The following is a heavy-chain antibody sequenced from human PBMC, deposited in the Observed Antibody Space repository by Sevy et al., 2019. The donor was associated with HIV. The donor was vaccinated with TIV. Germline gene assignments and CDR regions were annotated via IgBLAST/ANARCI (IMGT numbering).Heavy chain of an antibody. Sequence: WGSLRLSCAASGGTFSNFAINWVRQAPGKGLDWVSRISGSGDSPFYADSVKGRFTISRDNSKNTVHLQMNSLRVEDTAVYYCAKVVVPADIDPFYYYAYGMDVWGQGTTVTVSS. D-gene: IGHD2-2*01. V-gene: IGHV3-23*01. CDR3: AKVVVPADIDPFYYYAYGMDV. J-gene: IGHJ6*02. CDR2: ISGSGDSP. CDR1: GGTFSNFA.